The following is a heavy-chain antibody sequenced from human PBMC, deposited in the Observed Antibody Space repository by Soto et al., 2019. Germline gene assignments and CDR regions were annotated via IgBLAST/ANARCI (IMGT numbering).Heavy chain of an antibody. CDR3: ARSGGESGCF. Sequence: SETLALTCTVSGDSVSSGRYYWSWIRQPPGKALEWIAYIYYSGSTNYNPSLKSRVTISRDTSKNQFSLKLTSVTAADTAVYYCARSGGESGCFGGHGTLVTVSS. CDR1: GDSVSSGRYY. D-gene: IGHD6-19*01. V-gene: IGHV4-61*01. CDR2: IYYSGST. J-gene: IGHJ4*01.